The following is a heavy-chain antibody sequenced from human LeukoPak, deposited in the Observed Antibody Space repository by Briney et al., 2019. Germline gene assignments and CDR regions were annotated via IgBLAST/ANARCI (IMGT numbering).Heavy chain of an antibody. J-gene: IGHJ4*02. CDR1: GGSFSDYY. D-gene: IGHD2-15*01. CDR3: ARVPSYCSGGSCYSGAPRRDYYFDY. CDR2: INHSGST. Sequence: SETLSLTCAVYGGSFSDYYWSWIRQPPGKGLEWIGEINHSGSTNYNPSLKSRVTISVDTSKNQFALKLSSVTAADTAVYYCARVPSYCSGGSCYSGAPRRDYYFDYWGQGTRIIASP. V-gene: IGHV4-34*01.